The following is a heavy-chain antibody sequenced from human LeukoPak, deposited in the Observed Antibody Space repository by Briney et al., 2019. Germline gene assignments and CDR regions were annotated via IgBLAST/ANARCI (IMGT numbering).Heavy chain of an antibody. CDR1: GGSISSYY. V-gene: IGHV4-59*01. CDR2: IYYSGST. CDR3: ARRLGYCSSTSRSGGAFDI. D-gene: IGHD2-2*01. Sequence: SETLSLTCTVSGGSISSYYWSWIRQPPGKGLEWIGYIYYSGSTNYNPSLKSRVTISVDTSKNQFSLKLSSVTAADTAVYYCARRLGYCSSTSRSGGAFDIWGQGTMVTVSS. J-gene: IGHJ3*02.